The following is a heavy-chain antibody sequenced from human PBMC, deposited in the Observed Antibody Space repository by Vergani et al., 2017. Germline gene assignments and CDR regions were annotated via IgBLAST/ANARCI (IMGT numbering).Heavy chain of an antibody. V-gene: IGHV3-33*01. CDR3: ARVTPGYSSGWYSSWDAFDI. J-gene: IGHJ3*02. CDR2: IWYDGSNK. CDR1: GFTFSSYG. Sequence: VQLVESGGGVVQPGRSLRLSCAASGFTFSSYGMHWVRQAPGKGLEWVAVIWYDGSNKYYADSVKGRFTISRDNSKNTLYLQMNSLRAEDTAVYYCARVTPGYSSGWYSSWDAFDIWGQGTMVTVSS. D-gene: IGHD6-19*01.